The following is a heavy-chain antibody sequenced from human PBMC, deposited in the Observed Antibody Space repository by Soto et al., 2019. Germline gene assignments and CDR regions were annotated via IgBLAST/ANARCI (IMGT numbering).Heavy chain of an antibody. CDR3: ARDARIAARLYYYYYYGMDV. CDR2: IYYSGST. D-gene: IGHD6-6*01. J-gene: IGHJ6*02. CDR1: GGSISSGGYY. Sequence: VQLQESGPGLVKPSQTLSLTCTVSGGSISSGGYYWSWIRHHPGKGLEWIGYIYYSGSTYYNPSLKSRVTISVDTSKNQFSLKLSSVTAADTAVYYCARDARIAARLYYYYYYGMDVWGQGTTVTVSS. V-gene: IGHV4-31*03.